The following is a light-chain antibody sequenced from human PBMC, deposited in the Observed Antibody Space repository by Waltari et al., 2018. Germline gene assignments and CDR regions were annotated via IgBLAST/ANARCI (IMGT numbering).Light chain of an antibody. CDR3: GTWDSSLSAGV. Sequence: QSVLTQPPSVSAAPGQKVTISCSGSSSNIGTNYVSWYQQLPGTAPKLPTNENNKRPSGLPVRFSGSKSGTSATLGITGLQTGDEADYYCGTWDSSLSAGVFGTGTKVTVL. CDR1: SSNIGTNY. CDR2: ENN. J-gene: IGLJ1*01. V-gene: IGLV1-51*02.